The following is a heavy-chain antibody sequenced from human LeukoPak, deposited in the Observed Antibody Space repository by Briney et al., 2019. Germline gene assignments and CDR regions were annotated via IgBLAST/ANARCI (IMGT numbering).Heavy chain of an antibody. Sequence: GGSLRLSCSASGSTFSSYAMHWVRQAPGKGLEYVSGISSNGGSTYYADSVKGRFTISRDNSKNTLYLQMSSLRAEDTAVYYCVKDQYSGYDWTPDYWGQGTLVTVSS. V-gene: IGHV3-64D*06. CDR3: VKDQYSGYDWTPDY. CDR1: GSTFSSYA. CDR2: ISSNGGST. J-gene: IGHJ4*02. D-gene: IGHD5-12*01.